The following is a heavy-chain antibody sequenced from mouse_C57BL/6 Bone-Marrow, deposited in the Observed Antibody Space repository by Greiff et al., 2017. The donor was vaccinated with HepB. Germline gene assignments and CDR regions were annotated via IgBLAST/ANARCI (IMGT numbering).Heavy chain of an antibody. CDR2: IYPSDSET. CDR1: GYTFTSYW. J-gene: IGHJ3*01. V-gene: IGHV1-61*01. CDR3: ARGLTGTGGFAY. D-gene: IGHD4-1*01. Sequence: QVQLQQPGAELVRPGSSVKLSCKASGYTFTSYWMDWVKQRPGQGLEWIGNIYPSDSETHYNQKFKDKATLTVDKSSSTAYMQLSSLTSEDSAVYYEARGLTGTGGFAYWGQGTLVTVSA.